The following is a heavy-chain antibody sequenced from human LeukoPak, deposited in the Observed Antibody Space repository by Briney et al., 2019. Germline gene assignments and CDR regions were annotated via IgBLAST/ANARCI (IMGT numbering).Heavy chain of an antibody. CDR1: GYTFTSYY. CDR3: ARVGTLTGYYYYYGMDV. CDR2: INPSGGST. V-gene: IGHV1-46*01. J-gene: IGHJ6*02. Sequence: ASVKVSCKASGYTFTSYYMHWVRQAPGQGLEWMGIINPSGGSTSYAQKLQGRVTMTTDTSTSTAYMELRSLRSDDTAVYYCARVGTLTGYYYYYGMDVWGQGTTVTVSS. D-gene: IGHD3-9*01.